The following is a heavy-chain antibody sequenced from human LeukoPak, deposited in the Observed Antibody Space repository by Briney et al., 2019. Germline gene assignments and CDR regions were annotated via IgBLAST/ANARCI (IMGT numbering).Heavy chain of an antibody. V-gene: IGHV3-74*01. J-gene: IGHJ4*02. Sequence: GGSLRLSCAASGFTLTTYWMHWVRQAPGKGLVWVSRIKSDGSSTSYADSVKGRFTVSRDSAKNTLYLQMNSLRAEDTAVYYCARISSISYYFDYWGLGTLVTVSS. CDR3: ARISSISYYFDY. CDR1: GFTLTTYW. CDR2: IKSDGSST.